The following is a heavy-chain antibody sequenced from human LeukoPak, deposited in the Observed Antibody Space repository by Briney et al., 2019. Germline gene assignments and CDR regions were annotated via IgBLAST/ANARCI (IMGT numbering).Heavy chain of an antibody. CDR1: GFTFSSYA. V-gene: IGHV3-23*01. CDR3: AKDRGSSWYTVPDAFDI. Sequence: GGSLRLSCAASGFTFSSYAMSWVRQAPGKGLEWVSAISGSGDSTYYADSVKGRFTISRDNSKNTLYLQMNSLRAEDTALYYCAKDRGSSWYTVPDAFDIWGQGTMVTVSS. CDR2: ISGSGDST. J-gene: IGHJ3*02. D-gene: IGHD6-13*01.